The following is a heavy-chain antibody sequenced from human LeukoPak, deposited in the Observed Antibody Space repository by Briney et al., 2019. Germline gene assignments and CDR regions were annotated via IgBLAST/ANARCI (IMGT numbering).Heavy chain of an antibody. CDR2: INTNTGNP. J-gene: IGHJ3*02. V-gene: IGHV7-4-1*02. CDR1: GYTFTSYA. Sequence: ASVKVSCKASGYTFTSYAMNWVRQAPGQGLEWMGWINTNTGNPTYAQGFTGRFVFSLDTSVSTAYLQISSLKAEDTAVYYCARGGATYYDFWSGYYEDAFDIWGQGTMVTVSS. CDR3: ARGGATYYDFWSGYYEDAFDI. D-gene: IGHD3-3*01.